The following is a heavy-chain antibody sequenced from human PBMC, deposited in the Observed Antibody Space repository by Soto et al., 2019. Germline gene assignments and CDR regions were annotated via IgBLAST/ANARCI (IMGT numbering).Heavy chain of an antibody. CDR3: ARGGTGSFDY. J-gene: IGHJ4*02. D-gene: IGHD1-1*01. CDR1: GGSISSGDYY. Sequence: SETLSLTCTVSGGSISSGDYYWSWIRQPPGKGLEWIGYIYYSGSTYYNPSLKSRVTISVDTSKNQFSPKLSSVTAADTAVYYCARGGTGSFDYWGQGTLVTVAS. CDR2: IYYSGST. V-gene: IGHV4-30-4*01.